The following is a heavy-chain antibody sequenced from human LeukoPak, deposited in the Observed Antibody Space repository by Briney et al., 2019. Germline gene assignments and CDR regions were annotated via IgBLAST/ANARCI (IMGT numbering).Heavy chain of an antibody. CDR2: ISSSGSTI. V-gene: IGHV3-48*04. J-gene: IGHJ6*03. CDR3: ARDDYGGNRDYYYYYMDV. CDR1: GFTFSSYA. D-gene: IGHD4-23*01. Sequence: GGSLRLSCAASGFTFSSYAMSWVRQAPGKGLEWVSYISSSGSTIYYADSVKGRFTISRDNAKNSLYLQMNSLRAEDTAVYYCARDDYGGNRDYYYYYMDVWGKGTTVTVSS.